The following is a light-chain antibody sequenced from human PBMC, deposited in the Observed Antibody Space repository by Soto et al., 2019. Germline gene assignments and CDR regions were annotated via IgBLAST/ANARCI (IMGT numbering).Light chain of an antibody. Sequence: EIVLTQSPATLSLSPGERATLSCRASQSVSSYLAWYQQKPGQAPRLLIYDASNRATGIPARFSGSGSGTDFTLTISSLEPEDFAVYYCQQRSNWPQWHTFGGGTKVEIK. J-gene: IGKJ4*01. CDR2: DAS. CDR3: QQRSNWPQWHT. CDR1: QSVSSY. V-gene: IGKV3-11*01.